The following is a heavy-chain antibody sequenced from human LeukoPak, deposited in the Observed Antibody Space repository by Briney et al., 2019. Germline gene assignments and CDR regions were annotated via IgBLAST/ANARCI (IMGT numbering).Heavy chain of an antibody. CDR3: ALGSGNGWLDP. D-gene: IGHD3-10*01. Sequence: PSETLSLTCTVSGGSISSSSYYWGWLRQPPGRGLEWIGSIYYSGSTYYNPSLKSRVTISVDTSKNQFSLKLSSVTAADTAVYYCALGSGNGWLDPWGQGTLVTVSS. CDR2: IYYSGST. V-gene: IGHV4-39*07. CDR1: GGSISSSSYY. J-gene: IGHJ5*02.